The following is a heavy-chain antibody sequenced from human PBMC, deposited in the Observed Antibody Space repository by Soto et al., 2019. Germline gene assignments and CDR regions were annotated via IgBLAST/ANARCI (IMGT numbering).Heavy chain of an antibody. CDR3: ARRGRRYSDFLSRPQAVGAFDI. Sequence: SETLSLTCTVSGGSISSYYLTWIRQPPGKGLEWIGNIYYSVSSNYDPSLESRVTISVDTSKNQFSLKLRSVTAADTAVYYCARRGRRYSDFLSRPQAVGAFDIWGQGTLVTVSS. CDR1: GGSISSYY. V-gene: IGHV4-59*01. J-gene: IGHJ3*02. D-gene: IGHD3-9*01. CDR2: IYYSVSS.